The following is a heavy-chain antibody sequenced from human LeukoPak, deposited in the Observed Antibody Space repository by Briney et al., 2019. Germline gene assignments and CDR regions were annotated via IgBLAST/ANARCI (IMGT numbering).Heavy chain of an antibody. V-gene: IGHV1-69*05. J-gene: IGHJ6*03. CDR2: IIPIFGTA. D-gene: IGHD4-23*01. CDR1: GGTFSSYA. Sequence: ASVKVSCKASGGTFSSYAISWVRQAPGQGLEWMGGIIPIFGTANYAQKFQGRVTITTDESTSTAYMELSSLRSEDTAVYYCARSVGGGNSGYYYYYMDVWGKGTTVTVSS. CDR3: ARSVGGGNSGYYYYYMDV.